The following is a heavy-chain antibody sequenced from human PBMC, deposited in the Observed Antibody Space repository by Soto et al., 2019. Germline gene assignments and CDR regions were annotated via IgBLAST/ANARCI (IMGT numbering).Heavy chain of an antibody. J-gene: IGHJ6*04. CDR3: TREGSAPYYYYGMDA. CDR2: INTHNGNT. CDR1: GYTFTTYG. Sequence: AXVKVSCKASGYTFTTYGISWVRQAPGQGLEWLGWINTHNGNTNYAQNLQGRVIMTADTSTSTAYMELRSLRSDDTAIYYCTREGSAPYYYYGMDAWGKGTTVTVYS. V-gene: IGHV1-18*01. D-gene: IGHD3-10*01.